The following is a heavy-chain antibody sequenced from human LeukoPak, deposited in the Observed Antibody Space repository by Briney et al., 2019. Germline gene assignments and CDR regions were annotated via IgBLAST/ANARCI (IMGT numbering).Heavy chain of an antibody. D-gene: IGHD3-10*01. CDR1: GFXFSSYA. V-gene: IGHV3-30-3*01. CDR2: ISYDGSNK. Sequence: GGSLRLSCAASGFXFSSYAMHWVRQAPGKGLEWVEVISYDGSNKYYADSVKGRFTISRDNSKNTLYLQMNSLRAEDTAVYYCASLRGKADFDYWGQGTLVTVSS. CDR3: ASLRGKADFDY. J-gene: IGHJ4*02.